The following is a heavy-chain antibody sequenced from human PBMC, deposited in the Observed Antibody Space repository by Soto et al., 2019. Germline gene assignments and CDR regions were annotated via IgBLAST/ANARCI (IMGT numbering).Heavy chain of an antibody. CDR2: ISGSGGST. CDR1: GFTFSSYA. V-gene: IGHV3-23*01. Sequence: GGSLRLSCAASGFTFSSYAMSWVRQAPGKGLEWVSAISGSGGSTYYADSVKGRFTISRDNSKNTLYLQMNSLRAEDTAVYYCAKDQVGYYDFWKGYYYGMDVWGQGTTVTVSS. D-gene: IGHD3-3*01. J-gene: IGHJ6*02. CDR3: AKDQVGYYDFWKGYYYGMDV.